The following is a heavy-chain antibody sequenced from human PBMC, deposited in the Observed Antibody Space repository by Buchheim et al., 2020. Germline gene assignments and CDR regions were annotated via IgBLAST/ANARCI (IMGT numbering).Heavy chain of an antibody. Sequence: QLQESGSGVVKPSQTLSLTCTVSGGSISSSDYFWGWIRQPPGKGLEWIGSFSYSKSTYYNPSLQSRATISVDTSKNQFSLKLSSVTAADTAVYYCAKTRGAAVTQDFDCWGQGTL. J-gene: IGHJ4*02. CDR3: AKTRGAAVTQDFDC. V-gene: IGHV4-39*01. D-gene: IGHD4-17*01. CDR1: GGSISSSDYF. CDR2: FSYSKST.